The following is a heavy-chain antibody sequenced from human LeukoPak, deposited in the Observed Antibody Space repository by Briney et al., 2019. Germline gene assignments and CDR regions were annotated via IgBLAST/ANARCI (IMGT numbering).Heavy chain of an antibody. D-gene: IGHD3-10*01. CDR3: ARDSSGSGSYPTPDY. CDR2: ISYDGSNK. V-gene: IGHV3-30-3*01. J-gene: IGHJ4*02. Sequence: GGSLRLSCAASGFTFSSYAMHWVRQAPGKGLEWVVVISYDGSNKYYADSVKGRFTISRDNSKNTLYLQMNSLRAEDTAVYYCARDSSGSGSYPTPDYWGQGTLVTVSS. CDR1: GFTFSSYA.